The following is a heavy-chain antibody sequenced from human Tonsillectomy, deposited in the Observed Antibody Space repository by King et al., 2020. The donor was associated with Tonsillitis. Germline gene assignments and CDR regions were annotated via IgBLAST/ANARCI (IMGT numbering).Heavy chain of an antibody. D-gene: IGHD6-19*01. Sequence: DVQLVESGGGFVQPGGSLRLSCAASGFTFSNYALSCVRQAPGKGLEWVSTISGSCSTTYYADSVNGRFTISRDNSKNTQYLQMNSLRAEDTAVYYCAKGGEAVAVWFDPWGQGTLVTVSS. J-gene: IGHJ5*02. V-gene: IGHV3-23*04. CDR1: GFTFSNYA. CDR2: ISGSCSTT. CDR3: AKGGEAVAVWFDP.